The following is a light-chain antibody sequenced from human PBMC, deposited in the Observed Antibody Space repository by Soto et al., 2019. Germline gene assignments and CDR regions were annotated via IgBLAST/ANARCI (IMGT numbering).Light chain of an antibody. CDR1: QSLLHSNGYNY. J-gene: IGKJ1*01. CDR3: MQALETQWT. V-gene: IGKV2-28*01. Sequence: DIVMTQSPLSLPVTPGEPASISCRSSQSLLHSNGYNYLDWYLQKPGQSPQLLIYLGSNRASGVPDRFSGSGSGTDFTLKIRRVEAEDVGVYYCMQALETQWTFGQGTKVDIK. CDR2: LGS.